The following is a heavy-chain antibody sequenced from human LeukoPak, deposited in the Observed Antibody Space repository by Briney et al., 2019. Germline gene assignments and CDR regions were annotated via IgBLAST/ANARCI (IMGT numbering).Heavy chain of an antibody. V-gene: IGHV1-18*01. Sequence: ASVKVSCKASGYSFINYGITWVRQAAGQGLEWMGWSSPYNGKTNYAQKFQGRVTMTTDTSTNTAYMELRSLRSDDTAVYYCARGGIDIVTVPVSNWFDPWGRGTLVTVSS. D-gene: IGHD2-15*01. CDR2: SSPYNGKT. CDR3: ARGGIDIVTVPVSNWFDP. CDR1: GYSFINYG. J-gene: IGHJ5*02.